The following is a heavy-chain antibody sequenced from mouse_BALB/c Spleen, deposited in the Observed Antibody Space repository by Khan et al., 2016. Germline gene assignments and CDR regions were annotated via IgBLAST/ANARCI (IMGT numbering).Heavy chain of an antibody. D-gene: IGHD2-4*01. V-gene: IGHV1S34*01. J-gene: IGHJ4*01. CDR2: ISCYNGAT. Sequence: LVKTGASVKISCKASGYSFTGYYIHWVKQSHGKGLEWIGYISCYNGATNYNQKFRGKATFTVDTSSSTAYMQFNSLTSEDSTVYVCARGDYDGYYARDYWGQGTSVTVSS. CDR3: ARGDYDGYYARDY. CDR1: GYSFTGYY.